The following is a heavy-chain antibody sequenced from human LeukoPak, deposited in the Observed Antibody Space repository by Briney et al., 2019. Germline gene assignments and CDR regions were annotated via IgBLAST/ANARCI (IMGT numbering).Heavy chain of an antibody. CDR1: GGSISSGSYY. V-gene: IGHV4-61*02. CDR2: IYTSGST. J-gene: IGHJ5*02. Sequence: PSETLSLTCTVSGGSISSGSYYWSWIRQPAGKGLEWIGRIYTSGSTNYNPSLKSRVTISVDTSKNQFSLKLSSVTAADTAVYYCARSAGLNRGWYNWFDPWGQGTLVTVSS. D-gene: IGHD6-19*01. CDR3: ARSAGLNRGWYNWFDP.